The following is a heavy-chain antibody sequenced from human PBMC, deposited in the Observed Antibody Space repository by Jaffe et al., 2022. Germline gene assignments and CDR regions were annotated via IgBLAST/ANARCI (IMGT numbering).Heavy chain of an antibody. D-gene: IGHD3-3*01. Sequence: EVQLVQSGAEVKKPGESLKISCKGSGYSFTSYWIGWVRQMPGKGLEWMGIIYPGDSDTRYSPSFQGQVTISADKSISTAYLQWSSLKASDTAMYYCAISRHDFWTNDAFDIWGQGTMVTVSS. CDR2: IYPGDSDT. CDR3: AISRHDFWTNDAFDI. J-gene: IGHJ3*02. CDR1: GYSFTSYW. V-gene: IGHV5-51*03.